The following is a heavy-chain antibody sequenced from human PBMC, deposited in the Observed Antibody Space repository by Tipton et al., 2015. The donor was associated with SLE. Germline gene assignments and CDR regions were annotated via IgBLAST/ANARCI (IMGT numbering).Heavy chain of an antibody. CDR2: IYSSGST. Sequence: TLSLTCTVSGGSISSSSYYWSWIRQPAGKGLEWIGHIYSSGSTNYNPSLKSRVTISVDTSKNQFSLKLSSVTAADTAVYYCAREGYDFWSGYYNSYYYGMDVWGQGTTVTVSS. CDR1: GGSISSSSYY. CDR3: AREGYDFWSGYYNSYYYGMDV. V-gene: IGHV4-61*09. D-gene: IGHD3-3*01. J-gene: IGHJ6*02.